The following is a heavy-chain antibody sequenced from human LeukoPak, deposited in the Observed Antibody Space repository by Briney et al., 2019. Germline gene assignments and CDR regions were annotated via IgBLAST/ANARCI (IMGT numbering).Heavy chain of an antibody. D-gene: IGHD2-15*01. J-gene: IGHJ4*02. Sequence: SETLSLTCTVSGGSISSYYWSWIRQPPGKGLEWIGYIYYSGSTNYNPSLKSRVTISVDTSKNQFSLKLSSVTAADTAVYYCARQYCSGGDCYCDYWGQGTLVTVSS. CDR2: IYYSGST. V-gene: IGHV4-59*08. CDR3: ARQYCSGGDCYCDY. CDR1: GGSISSYY.